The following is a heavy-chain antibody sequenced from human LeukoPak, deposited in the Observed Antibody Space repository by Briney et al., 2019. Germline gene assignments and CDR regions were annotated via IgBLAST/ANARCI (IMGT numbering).Heavy chain of an antibody. D-gene: IGHD3-22*01. V-gene: IGHV3-66*01. CDR1: GFTVSSNY. CDR3: ARLITMIVVVIPGGADAFDI. J-gene: IGHJ3*02. CDR2: IYSGGST. Sequence: GGSLRLSCAASGFTVSSNYMSWVRQAPGKGLEWVSVIYSGGSTYYADSVKGRFTISRDNSKNTLYLQMNSLRAEDTAVYYCARLITMIVVVIPGGADAFDIWGQGTMVTVSS.